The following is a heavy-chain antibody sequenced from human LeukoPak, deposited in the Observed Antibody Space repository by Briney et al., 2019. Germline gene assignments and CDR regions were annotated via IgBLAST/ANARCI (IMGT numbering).Heavy chain of an antibody. CDR3: ARVVIYYDSSGYHYYFDY. V-gene: IGHV3-23*01. CDR2: ISGSGGST. CDR1: GFTFSSYA. J-gene: IGHJ4*02. D-gene: IGHD3-22*01. Sequence: GGSLRLSCAASGFTFSSYAMHWVRQAPGKGLEWVSAISGSGGSTYYADSVKGRFTISRDNSKNTLYLQMNSLRAGDTAVYYCARVVIYYDSSGYHYYFDYWGQGTLVTVSS.